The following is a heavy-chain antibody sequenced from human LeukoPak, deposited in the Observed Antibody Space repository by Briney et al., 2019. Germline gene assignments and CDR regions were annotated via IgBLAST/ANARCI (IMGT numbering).Heavy chain of an antibody. CDR3: ARGQGTAMVGTISTLYYYYMDV. V-gene: IGHV6-1*01. CDR2: TYYRSKWYN. CDR1: GDSVSSNSAA. D-gene: IGHD5-18*01. Sequence: SQTLSLTCAISGDSVSSNSAAWNWIRQSPSRGLEWLGRTYYRSKWYNDYAVSVKSRITINPDTSKNQFSLQLNSVTPEDTAVYYCARGQGTAMVGTISTLYYYYMDVWGKGTTVTVSS. J-gene: IGHJ6*03.